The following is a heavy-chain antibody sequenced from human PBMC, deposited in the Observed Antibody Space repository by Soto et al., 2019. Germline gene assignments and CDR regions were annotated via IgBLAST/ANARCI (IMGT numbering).Heavy chain of an antibody. J-gene: IGHJ4*02. V-gene: IGHV1-69*02. CDR2: ILPILGIA. D-gene: IGHD3-10*01. CDR1: GGTFSSYT. Sequence: QVQLVQSGAEVKKPGSSVKVSCKASGGTFSSYTISWVRQAPGQGLEWMGRILPILGIATYAQKFQGRVTITADKSTSTAYMELSSLGSEDEAVYYCASVLSYFEYWGQGTMVTVSS. CDR3: ASVLSYFEY.